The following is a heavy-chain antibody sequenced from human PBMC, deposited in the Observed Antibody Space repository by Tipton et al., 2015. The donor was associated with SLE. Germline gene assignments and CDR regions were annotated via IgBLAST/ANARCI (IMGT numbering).Heavy chain of an antibody. J-gene: IGHJ3*02. CDR3: ARRITMVRGANDAFDI. CDR2: IYYSVST. Sequence: TLSLTCTVSGGSISSCSYYWGWIRQPPGKGLEWIGSIYYSVSTYYNPSLKSRVTISVDTSKNQFSLKLSSVTAADTAVYYCARRITMVRGANDAFDIWGQGTMVTVSS. V-gene: IGHV4-39*01. CDR1: GGSISSCSYY. D-gene: IGHD3-10*01.